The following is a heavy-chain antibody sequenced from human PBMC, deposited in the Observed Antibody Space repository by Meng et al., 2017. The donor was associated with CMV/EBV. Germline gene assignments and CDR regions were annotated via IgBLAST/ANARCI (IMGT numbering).Heavy chain of an antibody. D-gene: IGHD6-13*01. CDR1: GYTFTGYY. J-gene: IGHJ4*02. CDR2: INLNSGGT. CDR3: ARANQVRIAAAGIGY. V-gene: IGHV1-2*02. Sequence: ASVKVSCKASGYTFTGYYMHWVRQAPGQGLEWMGWINLNSGGTNYAQKFQGRVTMTRDTSISTAYMELSRLRSDDTAVYYCARANQVRIAAAGIGYWGQGTLVTVSS.